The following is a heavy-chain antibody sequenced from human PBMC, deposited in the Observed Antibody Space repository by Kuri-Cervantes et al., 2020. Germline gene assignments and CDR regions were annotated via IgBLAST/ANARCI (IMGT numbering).Heavy chain of an antibody. Sequence: SETLSSLTCAISGDSVSSNSAAWNWIRQSPSRGLEWLGRTYYRSKWYNDYAVSVKSRITINPDTSKNQFSLQLNSVTPEDTAVYYCVRSSHGGYSSSWLFDYWGQGTLVTVSS. CDR3: VRSSHGGYSSSWLFDY. CDR1: GDSVSSNSAA. D-gene: IGHD6-13*01. V-gene: IGHV6-1*01. J-gene: IGHJ4*02. CDR2: TYYRSKWYN.